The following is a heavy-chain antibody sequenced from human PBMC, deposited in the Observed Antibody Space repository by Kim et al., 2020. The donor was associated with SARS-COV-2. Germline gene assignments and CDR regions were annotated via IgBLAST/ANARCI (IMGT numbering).Heavy chain of an antibody. Sequence: GSTYTNPSLRRRVAISVDTSKNQFSLKLTSVTAADTAVYYCARPYTSGTYDNWGQGTLVIVSS. D-gene: IGHD6-19*01. CDR2: GST. V-gene: IGHV4-39*01. J-gene: IGHJ4*02. CDR3: ARPYTSGTYDN.